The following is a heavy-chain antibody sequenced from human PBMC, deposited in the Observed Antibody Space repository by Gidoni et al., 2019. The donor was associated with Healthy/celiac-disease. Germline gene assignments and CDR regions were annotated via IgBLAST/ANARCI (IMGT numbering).Heavy chain of an antibody. CDR1: GFPFSSYE. V-gene: IGHV3-48*03. CDR2: ISSSGRTI. CDR3: ARDPYGDYGGN. Sequence: EVQLVASGGGWVQPGGSLRLSGAACGFPFSSYEMNWVRQAPGKGLEWVSYISSSGRTIYYADSVKGRFNSSRDNAKNSLYLQMNSLRAEDTAVYYWARDPYGDYGGNWGQGTLVTVSS. J-gene: IGHJ4*02. D-gene: IGHD4-17*01.